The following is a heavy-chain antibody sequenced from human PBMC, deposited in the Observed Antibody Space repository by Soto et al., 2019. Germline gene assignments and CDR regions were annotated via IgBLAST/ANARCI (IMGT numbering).Heavy chain of an antibody. J-gene: IGHJ4*02. CDR3: AKDFCSGSRPNAFDY. CDR2: ISGSGGST. V-gene: IGHV3-23*01. Sequence: EVQLLESGGGLVQPGGSLRLSCAASGFTFSSYAMSWVRQAPGKGLEWVSAISGSGGSTYYADSVKGRFTISRDNSKNTLYLQMNSLRAEDTAVYYWAKDFCSGSRPNAFDYWGQGTLVTVSS. CDR1: GFTFSSYA. D-gene: IGHD3-10*02.